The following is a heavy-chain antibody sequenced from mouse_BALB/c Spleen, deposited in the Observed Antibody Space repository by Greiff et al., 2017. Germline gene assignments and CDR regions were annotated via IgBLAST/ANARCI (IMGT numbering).Heavy chain of an antibody. CDR1: GYSITSDYA. V-gene: IGHV3-2*02. J-gene: IGHJ2*01. CDR3: ARGGANWDFDY. CDR2: ISYSGST. D-gene: IGHD4-1*01. Sequence: EVQRVESGPGLVKPSQSLSLTCTVTGYSITSDYAWNWIRQFPGNKLEWMGYISYSGSTSYNPSLKSRISITRDTSKNQFFLQLNSVTTEDTATYYCARGGANWDFDYWGQGTTLTVSS.